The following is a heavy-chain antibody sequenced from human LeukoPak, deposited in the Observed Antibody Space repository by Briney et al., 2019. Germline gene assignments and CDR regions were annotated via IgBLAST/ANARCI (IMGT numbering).Heavy chain of an antibody. J-gene: IGHJ4*02. CDR1: GFTFSSYG. CDR3: ARDPYVWGSYPDY. Sequence: GGSLRLSCAASGFTFSSYGMHWVRQAPGKGLEWVAVIWYDGSNKYYADSVKGRFTISRDNSKNTLYPQMNSLRAEDTAVYYCARDPYVWGSYPDYWGQGTLVTVSS. CDR2: IWYDGSNK. D-gene: IGHD3-16*02. V-gene: IGHV3-33*01.